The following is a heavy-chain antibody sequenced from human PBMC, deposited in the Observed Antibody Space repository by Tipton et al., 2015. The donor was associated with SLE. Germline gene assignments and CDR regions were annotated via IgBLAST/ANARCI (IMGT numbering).Heavy chain of an antibody. CDR3: ARSRGTARDW. J-gene: IGHJ4*02. Sequence: TLSLTCTVSGGSINNLYWIWIRQPPGKGLEWIGEVNHSGGTNYNPSLKSRVTVSVDTSKNQFSLKLSSVTAVDTAVYYCARSRGTARDWWGQGTLVSVSS. D-gene: IGHD3/OR15-3a*01. CDR1: GGSINNLY. CDR2: VNHSGGT. V-gene: IGHV4-34*01.